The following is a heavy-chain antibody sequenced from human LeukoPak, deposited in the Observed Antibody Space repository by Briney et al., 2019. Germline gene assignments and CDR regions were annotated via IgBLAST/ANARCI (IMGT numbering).Heavy chain of an antibody. J-gene: IGHJ4*02. CDR2: IYSGGST. V-gene: IGHV3-66*02. D-gene: IGHD3-22*01. CDR3: ARDGQRSGYYLQFDY. Sequence: GGSLRLSCAASGFTVSSNYMSWVRQAPGKGLEWVSVIYSGGSTYYADSVKGRFTISRDNSKNTLYLQMNSLRAEDTAVYYCARDGQRSGYYLQFDYWDQGTLVTVSS. CDR1: GFTVSSNY.